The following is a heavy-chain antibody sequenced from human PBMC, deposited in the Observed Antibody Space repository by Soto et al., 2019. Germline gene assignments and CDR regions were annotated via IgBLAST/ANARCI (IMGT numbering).Heavy chain of an antibody. CDR1: GGSISSGSSY. J-gene: IGHJ4*02. V-gene: IGHV4-39*07. Sequence: PSETLSLTCTVSGGSISSGSSYWGWIRQPPGKGLEWIGSIYYLGNTYYNPSLGGRVSISVDMSKNQFSLKLNSVTAADTAVYYCAGPLRVTYNYWGQGALVTVSS. D-gene: IGHD4-4*01. CDR2: IYYLGNT. CDR3: AGPLRVTYNY.